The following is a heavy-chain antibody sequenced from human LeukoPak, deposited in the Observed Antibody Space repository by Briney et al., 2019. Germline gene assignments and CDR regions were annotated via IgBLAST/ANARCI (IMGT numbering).Heavy chain of an antibody. CDR2: ISGSGGST. CDR1: GFSFSNYA. V-gene: IGHV3-23*01. Sequence: GGSLRLSCAASGFSFSNYAMSWVRQAPGMGLEWVSGISGSGGSTYYADSVKGRFTISRDNSKNTLYLQMNSLRVEDTAVYYCAKDVSSWYNYWGQGTLVTVSS. J-gene: IGHJ4*02. D-gene: IGHD6-13*01. CDR3: AKDVSSWYNY.